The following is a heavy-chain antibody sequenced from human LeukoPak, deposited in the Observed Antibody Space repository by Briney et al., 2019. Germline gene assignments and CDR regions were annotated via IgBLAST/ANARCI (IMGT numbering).Heavy chain of an antibody. V-gene: IGHV3-66*01. Sequence: GGSLRLSCAASGFTVSSNYMSWVRQAPGKGLEWVSVIYSGGSTYYADSVKGRFTISRDNSKNTLYLQMNSLRAEDTAVYYCARGRAHYGSADAFDIWGQGTMVTVSS. CDR3: ARGRAHYGSADAFDI. CDR2: IYSGGST. D-gene: IGHD3-16*01. J-gene: IGHJ3*02. CDR1: GFTVSSNY.